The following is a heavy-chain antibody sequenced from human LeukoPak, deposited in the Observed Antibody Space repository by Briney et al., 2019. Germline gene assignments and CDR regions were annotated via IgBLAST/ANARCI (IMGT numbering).Heavy chain of an antibody. J-gene: IGHJ3*02. CDR2: IIPLYGTA. CDR3: AREYTVPFDAFDM. Sequence: ASVKVSCKASGGTFSSHAMSWVRRAPGQGLEWMGGIIPLYGTANYAQKFRGRVTITTDESTTTTYMELGSLRSEDTAVYYCAREYTVPFDAFDMWGQGTMVTVSS. CDR1: GGTFSSHA. D-gene: IGHD4-11*01. V-gene: IGHV1-69*05.